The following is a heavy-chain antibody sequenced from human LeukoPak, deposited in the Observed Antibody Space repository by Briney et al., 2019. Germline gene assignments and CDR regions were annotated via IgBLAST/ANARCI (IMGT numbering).Heavy chain of an antibody. CDR2: IWYDGSNK. V-gene: IGHV3-33*01. J-gene: IGHJ4*02. CDR3: AAYTYYYDSSGYSDY. Sequence: GRSLRLSCAASGFTFSSYGMHWVRQAPGKGLEWVAVIWYDGSNKYYEDSVKGRFTISRDNSKNTLYLQMNSLRAEDTAVYYCAAYTYYYDSSGYSDYWGQGTLVTVSS. CDR1: GFTFSSYG. D-gene: IGHD3-22*01.